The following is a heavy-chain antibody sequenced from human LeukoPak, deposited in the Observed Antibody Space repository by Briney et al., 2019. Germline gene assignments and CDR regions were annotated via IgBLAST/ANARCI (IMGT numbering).Heavy chain of an antibody. CDR3: ARRNFDWSYFDY. D-gene: IGHD3-9*01. CDR2: IYPGDSDT. CDR1: GYSFNIYW. V-gene: IGHV5-51*01. J-gene: IGHJ4*02. Sequence: GESLKISCKDSGYSFNIYWIGWVRQKPGKGLEWMGIIYPGDSDTRYSPSFQGQVTISADKSSSTAYLQWSSLKASDTAIYYCARRNFDWSYFDYWGQGTLVTVSS.